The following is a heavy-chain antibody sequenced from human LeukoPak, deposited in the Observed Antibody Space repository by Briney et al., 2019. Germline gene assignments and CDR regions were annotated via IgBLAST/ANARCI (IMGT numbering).Heavy chain of an antibody. CDR2: INPSGGST. Sequence: ASVKVSCKASGYTFTSYYMHWVRQAPGQGLEWMGIINPSGGSTSYAQKFQGRVTKTRDTSTSTVYMELSSLRSEDTAVYYCAREVSMVRGVIIVNWFDPWGQGTLVTVSS. D-gene: IGHD3-10*01. J-gene: IGHJ5*02. CDR3: AREVSMVRGVIIVNWFDP. CDR1: GYTFTSYY. V-gene: IGHV1-46*03.